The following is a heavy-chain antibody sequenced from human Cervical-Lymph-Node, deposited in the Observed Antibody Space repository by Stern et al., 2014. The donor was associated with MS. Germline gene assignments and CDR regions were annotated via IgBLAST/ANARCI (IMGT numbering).Heavy chain of an antibody. CDR1: GYTFTSYA. Sequence: KESGASLKVSCKASGYTFTSYAIHWVRQAPGQRLEWMGWINAGNGNTKYSQKFQGRVAFTRDTSASTAYMELSSLRSEDTAVYHCATGSRLDYWGQGTLVTVSS. CDR2: INAGNGNT. J-gene: IGHJ4*02. V-gene: IGHV1-3*01. D-gene: IGHD6-13*01. CDR3: ATGSRLDY.